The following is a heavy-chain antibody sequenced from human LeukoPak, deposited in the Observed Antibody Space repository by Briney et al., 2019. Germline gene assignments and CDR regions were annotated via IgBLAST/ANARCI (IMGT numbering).Heavy chain of an antibody. CDR3: AREGFWSGYDWIHP. J-gene: IGHJ5*02. CDR1: GGSISSYY. D-gene: IGHD3-3*01. V-gene: IGHV4-4*07. Sequence: PSETLSLTCTVSGGSISSYYWSWIRQPAGKGLEWIGRIYTSGSTNYNPSLKSRVTMSVDTSKNQFSLKLSSVTAADTAVYYCAREGFWSGYDWIHPWGHGTLVTVSS. CDR2: IYTSGST.